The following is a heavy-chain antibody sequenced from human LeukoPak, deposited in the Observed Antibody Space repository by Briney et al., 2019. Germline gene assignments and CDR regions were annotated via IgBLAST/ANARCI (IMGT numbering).Heavy chain of an antibody. Sequence: SGPTLVKPTQTLTLTCTFSGFSLSTSGVGVGWIRQPPGKALEWLALIYWDDDKRYSPSLESRLTITKDTSKNQVVLSMTNMDPVDTATYYCAHRMNDSSGYRWFDPWGQGTLVTVSS. V-gene: IGHV2-5*02. CDR2: IYWDDDK. CDR1: GFSLSTSGVG. D-gene: IGHD3-22*01. CDR3: AHRMNDSSGYRWFDP. J-gene: IGHJ5*02.